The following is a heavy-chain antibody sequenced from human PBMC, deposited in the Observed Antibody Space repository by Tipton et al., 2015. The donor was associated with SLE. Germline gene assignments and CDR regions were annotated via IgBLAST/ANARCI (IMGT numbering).Heavy chain of an antibody. J-gene: IGHJ3*02. V-gene: IGHV3-48*03. Sequence: SLRLSCAASGFTFSSYEMNWVRQAPGKGLEWLSYISSSGTTMFYADSVKGRFTVSRDNAKNSLYLQVNSLRAEDTALYYCARETSERMSDAFDTWGQGTMVTVSS. CDR3: ARETSERMSDAFDT. CDR1: GFTFSSYE. CDR2: ISSSGTTM. D-gene: IGHD2/OR15-2a*01.